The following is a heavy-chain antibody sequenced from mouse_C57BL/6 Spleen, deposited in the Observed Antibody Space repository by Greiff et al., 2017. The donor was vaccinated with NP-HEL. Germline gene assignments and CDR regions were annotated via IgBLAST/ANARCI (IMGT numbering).Heavy chain of an antibody. V-gene: IGHV5-4*01. CDR2: ISAGGSYT. J-gene: IGHJ3*01. D-gene: IGHD4-1*01. Sequence: EVMLVESGGGLVKPGGSLKLSCAASGFTFSSYAMSWVRQTPEKRLEWVATISAGGSYTYYPDNVKGRFTISRDNATNNLYLQMSHLKSEDTAMYYCAREEGTGTFAYWGQGTLVTVSA. CDR3: AREEGTGTFAY. CDR1: GFTFSSYA.